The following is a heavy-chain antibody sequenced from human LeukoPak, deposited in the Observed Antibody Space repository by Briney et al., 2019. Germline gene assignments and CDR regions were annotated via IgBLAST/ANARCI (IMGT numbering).Heavy chain of an antibody. D-gene: IGHD3-10*01. Sequence: SGPTLVNPTQTLMLPCTFFGLSLSTGEVGMGWIRQPPGKALEWLALIYWDDDKRYSPSLKSRLTITKDTSKNQVVLTMTNMDPVDTATYYCAHTDHYYGSGSYYTWGQGTLVTVSS. J-gene: IGHJ5*02. V-gene: IGHV2-5*02. CDR2: IYWDDDK. CDR1: GLSLSTGEVG. CDR3: AHTDHYYGSGSYYT.